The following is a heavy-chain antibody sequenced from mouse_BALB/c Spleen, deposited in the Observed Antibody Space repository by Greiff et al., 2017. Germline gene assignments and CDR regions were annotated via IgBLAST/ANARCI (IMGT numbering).Heavy chain of an antibody. CDR2: IDPENGDT. CDR3: KGDLVLAMDY. D-gene: IGHD1-1*01. CDR1: GFNIKDYY. V-gene: IGHV14-4*02. Sequence: EVQLQQSGAELVRSGASVKLSCTASGFNIKDYYMHWVKQRPEQGLEWIGWIDPENGDTEYAPKFQGKATMTADTSSNTAYLQLSSLTSEDTAVYYCKGDLVLAMDYWGQGTSVTVSS. J-gene: IGHJ4*01.